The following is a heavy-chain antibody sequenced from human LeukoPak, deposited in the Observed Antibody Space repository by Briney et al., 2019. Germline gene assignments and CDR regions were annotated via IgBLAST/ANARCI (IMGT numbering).Heavy chain of an antibody. V-gene: IGHV3-23*01. D-gene: IGHD2-8*02. Sequence: GGSVRLSCAASGFTFSSYAMSWVRQAPGKGLEWVSAISGSGNTVHYADSVKGRFTISRDNSKSTLYLQMNSLTAEDTAVYYCAKAGGYYYYFYMDVWGKGTTVTVSS. CDR3: AKAGGYYYYFYMDV. CDR1: GFTFSSYA. CDR2: ISGSGNTV. J-gene: IGHJ6*03.